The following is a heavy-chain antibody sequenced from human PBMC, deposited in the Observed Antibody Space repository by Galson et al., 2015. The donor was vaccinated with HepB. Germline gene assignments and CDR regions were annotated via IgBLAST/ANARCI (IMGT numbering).Heavy chain of an antibody. CDR2: ISYDGSNK. CDR3: AKDVVTAPYHYYGMDV. D-gene: IGHD2-21*02. Sequence: SLRLSCAASGFTFSSYGMHWVRQAPGKGLEWVAVISYDGSNKYYADSVKGRFTISRDNSKNTLYLQMNSLRAEDTAVYYCAKDVVTAPYHYYGMDVWGQGTTVTVSS. CDR1: GFTFSSYG. V-gene: IGHV3-30*18. J-gene: IGHJ6*02.